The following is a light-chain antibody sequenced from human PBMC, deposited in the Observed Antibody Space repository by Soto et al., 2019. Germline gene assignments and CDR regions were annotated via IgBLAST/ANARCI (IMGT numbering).Light chain of an antibody. J-gene: IGLJ2*01. Sequence: QSALTQPASVSGSPGQSITISCTGTSSDVGGYNYVSWYQHHPGKAPKLIIYDVTNRPSGVSNRFSGSKSGNTASLSISGLQAEDEADYFCSSYTVSSTHVIFGGGTQLTVL. CDR3: SSYTVSSTHVI. CDR1: SSDVGGYNY. V-gene: IGLV2-14*03. CDR2: DVT.